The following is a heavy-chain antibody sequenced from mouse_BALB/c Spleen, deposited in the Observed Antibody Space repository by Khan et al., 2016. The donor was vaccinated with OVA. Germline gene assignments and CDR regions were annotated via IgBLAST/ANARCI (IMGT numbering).Heavy chain of an antibody. CDR3: ASHLTGSCAY. Sequence: EVELVESGGDLVKPGGSLKLSCAASGFIFSSYSMSWVRQTPDKRLEWVATISSGGDYTYYPDNVEGRFTISRDNAKNTLYLQMSSLKSEDTAMYYCASHLTGSCAYWGQGTLVTVSA. CDR2: ISSGGDYT. CDR1: GFIFSSYS. V-gene: IGHV5-6*01. D-gene: IGHD4-1*01. J-gene: IGHJ3*01.